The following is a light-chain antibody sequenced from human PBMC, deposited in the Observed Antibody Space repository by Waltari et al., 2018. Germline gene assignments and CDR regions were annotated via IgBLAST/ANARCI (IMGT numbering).Light chain of an antibody. CDR1: QRVTSIS. V-gene: IGKV3-20*01. CDR3: QQYDGEVVT. J-gene: IGKJ4*02. CDR2: GTS. Sequence: IVLTQSPGTLSLSPGERATLSCRARQRVTSISLTWYQQKLGQAPRLLIYGTSSRATGIPDRLSGGGVRRDLSLTIRRLEPEDFAVYYCQQYDGEVVTFGGGTKVEI.